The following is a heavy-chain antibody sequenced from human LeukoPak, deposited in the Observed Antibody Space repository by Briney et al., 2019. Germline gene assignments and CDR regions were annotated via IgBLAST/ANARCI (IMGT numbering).Heavy chain of an antibody. CDR2: INWNGGST. D-gene: IGHD4-17*01. CDR3: ARDRLHYGEYEKTLDY. V-gene: IGHV3-20*04. CDR1: GFSFDDYG. J-gene: IGHJ4*02. Sequence: GGSLRLSCATSGFSFDDYGMSWVRRAPGKGLEWVSGINWNGGSTGYADSVKGRFTISRDNAKNSLYLQMNSLRADDTAVYYCARDRLHYGEYEKTLDYWGQGTLVTVSS.